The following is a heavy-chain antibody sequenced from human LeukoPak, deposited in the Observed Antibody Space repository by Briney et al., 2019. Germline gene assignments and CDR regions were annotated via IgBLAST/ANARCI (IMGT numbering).Heavy chain of an antibody. J-gene: IGHJ6*02. CDR2: INHNGNVN. D-gene: IGHD3-16*01. Sequence: GSLRLSCAASGFTFSSYSMNWVRQGPGKGLEWVASINHNGNVNYYVDSVKGRFTISRDNAKNSLYLQMSNLRAEDTAVYFCARGGGLDVWGQGATVTVSS. V-gene: IGHV3-7*03. CDR1: GFTFSSYS. CDR3: ARGGGLDV.